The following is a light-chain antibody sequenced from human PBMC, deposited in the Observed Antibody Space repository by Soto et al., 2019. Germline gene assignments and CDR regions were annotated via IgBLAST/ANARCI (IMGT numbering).Light chain of an antibody. J-gene: IGLJ2*01. CDR2: SND. CDR3: AAWDDSLNGVV. V-gene: IGLV1-44*01. CDR1: TSNVVSNA. Sequence: QSVLTQPPSASGTPGQRVTISCSGGTSNVVSNAVSWYQQLPGTAPKLLIYSNDQRPSGVPDRFSGSKSGTSASLAISGLQSEDEADYYCAAWDDSLNGVVFGGGTKLTVL.